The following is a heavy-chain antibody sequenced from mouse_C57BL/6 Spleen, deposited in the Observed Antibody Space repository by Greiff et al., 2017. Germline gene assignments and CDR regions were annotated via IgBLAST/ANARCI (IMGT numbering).Heavy chain of an antibody. Sequence: QVQLQQPGAELVRPGSSVKLSCKASGYTFTSYWMHWVKQRPIQGLEWIGNIDPSDSETHYNQKFKDKATLTVDKSSSTAYMQLSSLTSEDSAVYYGARSGSSGYRYFDYWGQGTTLTVSS. CDR2: IDPSDSET. D-gene: IGHD3-2*02. CDR1: GYTFTSYW. V-gene: IGHV1-52*01. CDR3: ARSGSSGYRYFDY. J-gene: IGHJ2*01.